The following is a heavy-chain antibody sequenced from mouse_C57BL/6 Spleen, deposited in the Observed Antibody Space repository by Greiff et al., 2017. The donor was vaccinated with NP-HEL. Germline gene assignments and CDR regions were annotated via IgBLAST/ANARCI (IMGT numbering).Heavy chain of an antibody. CDR2: IYPGDGDT. V-gene: IGHV1-82*01. CDR3: ARRGAYAMDY. CDR1: GYAFSSSW. J-gene: IGHJ4*01. Sequence: QVQLQQSGPELVKPGASVKISCKASGYAFSSSWMNWVKQRPGTGLEWIGRIYPGDGDTNYNGKFKGKATLTADKSSSTAYMQLSSLTSEDSAVYFCARRGAYAMDYWGQGTSVTVSS.